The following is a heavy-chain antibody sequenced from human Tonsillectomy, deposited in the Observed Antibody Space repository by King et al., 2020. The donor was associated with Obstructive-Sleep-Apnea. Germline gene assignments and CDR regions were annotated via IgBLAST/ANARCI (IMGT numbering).Heavy chain of an antibody. CDR2: IYYSGST. V-gene: IGHV4-31*03. CDR3: ARDGGYSYGFSLDY. CDR1: GGSISSGGYY. D-gene: IGHD5-18*01. J-gene: IGHJ4*02. Sequence: VQLQESGPGLVKPSQTLSLTCTVSGGSISSGGYYLSWFRQHPGKGLEWIGYIYYSGSTYYNPSLKSRVTISVDKSKNQFSLKLSSVTSADTAVYYCARDGGYSYGFSLDYWGQGTLVTVSS.